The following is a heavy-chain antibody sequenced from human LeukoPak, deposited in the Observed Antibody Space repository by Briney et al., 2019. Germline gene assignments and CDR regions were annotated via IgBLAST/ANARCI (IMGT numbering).Heavy chain of an antibody. CDR3: ARLGSRVV. V-gene: IGHV4-4*02. CDR2: INHSGYT. Sequence: SETLSLTCAVSGGSISSSNWWSWVRQPPGKGLEWIGEINHSGYTNYNPSLKSRVTMSVVTSKNQFSLKLNSMTAADTAVYYCARLGSRVVWGQGTLVIVSS. CDR1: GGSISSSNW. D-gene: IGHD3-10*01. J-gene: IGHJ4*02.